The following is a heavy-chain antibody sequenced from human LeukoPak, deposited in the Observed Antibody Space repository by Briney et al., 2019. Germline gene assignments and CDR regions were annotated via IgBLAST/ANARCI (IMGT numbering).Heavy chain of an antibody. CDR3: ARVMDCGGDCGYYYYYGMDV. V-gene: IGHV3-74*01. D-gene: IGHD2-21*02. J-gene: IGHJ6*02. CDR2: INSDGSST. CDR1: GFTFSSYW. Sequence: GGSLRLSCAASGFTFSSYWMHWVRHAPGKGLVWVSRINSDGSSTSYADSVKGRFTISRDNAKNTLYLQMNSLRAEDTAVYYGARVMDCGGDCGYYYYYGMDVWGQGTTVTVSS.